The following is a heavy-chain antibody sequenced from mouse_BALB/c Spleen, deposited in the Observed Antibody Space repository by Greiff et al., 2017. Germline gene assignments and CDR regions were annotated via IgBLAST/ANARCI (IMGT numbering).Heavy chain of an antibody. D-gene: IGHD2-4*01. CDR1: GFNIKDTY. J-gene: IGHJ4*01. Sequence: DVQLQESGAELVKPGASVKLSCTASGFNIKDTYMHWVKQRPEQGLEWIGRIDPANGNTKYDPKFQGKATITADTSSNTAYLQLSSLTSEDTAVYYCARSMITTSMDYWGQGTSVTVSS. CDR3: ARSMITTSMDY. CDR2: IDPANGNT. V-gene: IGHV14-3*02.